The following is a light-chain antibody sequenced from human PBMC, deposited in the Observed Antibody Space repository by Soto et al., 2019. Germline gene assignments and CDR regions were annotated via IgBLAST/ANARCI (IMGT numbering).Light chain of an antibody. CDR2: DAS. CDR1: QSVRSTY. Sequence: DIVLTQSPGTLSLSPGERATLSCRASQSVRSTYVAWYQQKPGQAPRLLVYDASNRATGIPARFSGSGSGTDFTLTISGLEPEDFAIYYCQQRSGWYTFGQGTKVDIK. J-gene: IGKJ2*01. V-gene: IGKV3-11*01. CDR3: QQRSGWYT.